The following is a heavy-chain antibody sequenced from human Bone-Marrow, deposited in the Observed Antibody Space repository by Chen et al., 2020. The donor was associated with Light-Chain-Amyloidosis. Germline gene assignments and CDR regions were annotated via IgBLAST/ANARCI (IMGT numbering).Heavy chain of an antibody. V-gene: IGHV3-74*01. CDR1: GFTFNSSW. D-gene: IGHD1-1*01. Sequence: EVQLVESGGGLVQPGGSLRLSCAASGFTFNSSWMHWVRQAPGKGLVCVSRIITEGSSSYAVSVKGRFTISRDNAKNTLFLQMNSLTAEDTAVYYCARARTPTMLDNWGQGTLVTVSS. CDR2: IITEGSS. J-gene: IGHJ4*02. CDR3: ARARTPTMLDN.